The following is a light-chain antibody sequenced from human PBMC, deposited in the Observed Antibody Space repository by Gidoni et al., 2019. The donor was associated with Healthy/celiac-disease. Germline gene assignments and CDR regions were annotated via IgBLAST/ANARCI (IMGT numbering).Light chain of an antibody. CDR1: SSDVGGYNY. CDR2: EVS. CDR3: SSYTSSSTLYV. J-gene: IGLJ1*01. V-gene: IGLV2-14*01. Sequence: QSALTQPASVSGSPGQSITISCTGTSSDVGGYNYVCWYQQHPGKAPKHMISEVSNRPSGVSNRFSGSNSGNTASLAISGLQAEDEADYYCSSYTSSSTLYVFGTGTKVTVL.